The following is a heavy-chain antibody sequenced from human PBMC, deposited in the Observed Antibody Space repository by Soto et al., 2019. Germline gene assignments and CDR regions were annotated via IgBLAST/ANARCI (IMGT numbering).Heavy chain of an antibody. CDR1: DDIFTSYW. J-gene: IGHJ4*02. CDR2: IYPGDSDT. V-gene: IGHV5-51*01. CDR3: AGLFYYDSSGRNSDY. D-gene: IGHD3-22*01. Sequence: GESLKISCKASDDIFTSYWIGWVRQMPGKGLEWMGIIYPGDSDTRYSPSFQGQVTISADKYISTAYLQWSSLKASDPAMYYCAGLFYYDSSGRNSDYWGQGTLVTVSS.